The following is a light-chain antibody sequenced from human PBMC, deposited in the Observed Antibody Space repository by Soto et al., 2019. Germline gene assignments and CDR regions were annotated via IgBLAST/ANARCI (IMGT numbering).Light chain of an antibody. CDR3: SSYVPRDQYVL. Sequence: QSVLTQPPSASGSPGQSVTISCTGTRSDVGAYDYVSWYQHHPGKAPKLIVHDVSQRPSGVPDRFSGSKSGNTASLTVSGLQPEDEADYYCSSYVPRDQYVLFGGGTKVTVL. V-gene: IGLV2-8*01. CDR1: RSDVGAYDY. CDR2: DVS. J-gene: IGLJ2*01.